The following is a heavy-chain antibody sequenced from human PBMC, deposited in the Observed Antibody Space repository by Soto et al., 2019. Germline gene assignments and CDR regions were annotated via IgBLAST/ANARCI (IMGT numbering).Heavy chain of an antibody. J-gene: IGHJ5*02. Sequence: SETLSLTCTVSGGVSGSYCGSWIRKSPGKGLEWIGYIYYNGSTNYNPSLASRVTISVDTSKNHFSLKLNSVTVADSVVYYCARGGTSSRWLAPSGQGTLGTVSS. CDR1: GGVSGSYC. V-gene: IGHV4-59*01. CDR2: IYYNGST. D-gene: IGHD3-16*01. CDR3: ARGGTSSRWLAP.